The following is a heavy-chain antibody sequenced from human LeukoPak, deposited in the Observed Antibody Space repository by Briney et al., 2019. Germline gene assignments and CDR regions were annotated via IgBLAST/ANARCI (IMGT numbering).Heavy chain of an antibody. Sequence: GGSLRLSCAASGFAFRDYNMNWVRQAPGKGLEWVGRIKSKTDGGTTDYAAPVKGRFTISRDDSKNTLYLQMNSLKTEDTAVYYCTTQYYDYVWGSYRLYYFDYWGQGTLVTVSS. CDR1: GFAFRDYN. CDR3: TTQYYDYVWGSYRLYYFDY. V-gene: IGHV3-15*01. D-gene: IGHD3-16*02. J-gene: IGHJ4*02. CDR2: IKSKTDGGTT.